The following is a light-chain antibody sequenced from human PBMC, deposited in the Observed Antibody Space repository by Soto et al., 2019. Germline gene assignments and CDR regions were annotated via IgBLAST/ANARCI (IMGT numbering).Light chain of an antibody. J-gene: IGKJ5*01. Sequence: EIVLTQSPGTLSLSPGARATLSCRASPSVSGSNLAWYQQKPGQAPRVXIYGASSRATGIPDRFSGGGSGTEFTLTISRLEPEDFEVYYCQQYGSSPKTFGQGTRLEIK. CDR1: PSVSGSN. CDR3: QQYGSSPKT. V-gene: IGKV3-20*01. CDR2: GAS.